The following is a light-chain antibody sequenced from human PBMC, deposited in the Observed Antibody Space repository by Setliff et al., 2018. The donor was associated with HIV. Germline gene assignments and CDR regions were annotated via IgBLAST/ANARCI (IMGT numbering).Light chain of an antibody. CDR3: AAWDDSLNGYV. CDR1: ISNIGSNT. V-gene: IGLV1-44*01. CDR2: SNF. Sequence: QSLLTQPPSASGTPGQRVTISCSGSISNIGSNTINWYQRLPGTAPKLLIYSNFQRPSGVPDRFSASKSGTSASLAISGLQSDDEADYYCAAWDDSLNGYVFGTGTKV. J-gene: IGLJ1*01.